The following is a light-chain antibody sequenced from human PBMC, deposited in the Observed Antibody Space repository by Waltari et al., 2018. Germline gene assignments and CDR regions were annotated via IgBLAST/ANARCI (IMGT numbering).Light chain of an antibody. CDR3: LQYFGTPRT. V-gene: IGKV1-5*03. J-gene: IGKJ2*01. CDR1: QRINSW. CDR2: KAS. Sequence: DIQMTQFPSTLSASVGDRLTITCRASQRINSWLAWYQQKPGKAPKLLIYKASSLESGVPSRFSGSGSGTEFTLTISSLQAEDVAVYYCLQYFGTPRTFGQGTKLEIK.